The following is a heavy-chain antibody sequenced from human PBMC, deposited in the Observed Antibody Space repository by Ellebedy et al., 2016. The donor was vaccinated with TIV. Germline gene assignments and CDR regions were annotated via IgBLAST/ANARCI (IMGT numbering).Heavy chain of an antibody. J-gene: IGHJ4*02. CDR1: GFTFSSHW. CDR2: LNTGESSG. D-gene: IGHD6-13*01. CDR3: ARDRISASGIFDY. V-gene: IGHV3-74*01. Sequence: GESLKISCAASGFTFSSHWMHWVRQVPGKGLVWVSGLNTGESSGRYADSVKGRFTISRDNSKNTLYLQMNSLRAEDTAVYYCARDRISASGIFDYWGQGTLVTVSS.